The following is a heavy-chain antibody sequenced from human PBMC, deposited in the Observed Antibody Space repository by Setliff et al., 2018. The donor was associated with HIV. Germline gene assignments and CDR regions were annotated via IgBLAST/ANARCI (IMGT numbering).Heavy chain of an antibody. CDR2: INVNNDAT. J-gene: IGHJ4*02. D-gene: IGHD3-3*01. CDR1: GYTFTSHY. Sequence: ASVKVSCKASGYTFTSHYIYWVRQAPGQGLEWMGWINVNNDATNYAQKFRGRVSMTRDTSISTAYMELRSLTSDDTAVYYCARNIDMHYDFWSAYDYWGQGALVTVSS. V-gene: IGHV1-2*02. CDR3: ARNIDMHYDFWSAYDY.